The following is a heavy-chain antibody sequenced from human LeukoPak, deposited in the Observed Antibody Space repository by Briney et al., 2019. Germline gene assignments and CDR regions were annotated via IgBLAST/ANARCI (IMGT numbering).Heavy chain of an antibody. CDR3: AKSVRGYYPHFDY. J-gene: IGHJ4*02. CDR1: GFTFSTYG. Sequence: GRSLRLSCAASGFTFSTYGMNWVRQAPGKGLEWVALMWYDGSNKYYPDSVKGRFTISRDNSKNTLYLQMNSLRAEDTAVYYCAKSVRGYYPHFDYWGQGTLVTVSS. CDR2: MWYDGSNK. D-gene: IGHD3-22*01. V-gene: IGHV3-33*06.